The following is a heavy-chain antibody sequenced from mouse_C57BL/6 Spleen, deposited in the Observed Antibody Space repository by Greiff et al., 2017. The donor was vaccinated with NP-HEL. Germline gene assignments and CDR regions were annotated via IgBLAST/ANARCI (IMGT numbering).Heavy chain of an antibody. D-gene: IGHD1-3*01. CDR1: GYTFTSYW. CDR3: ARSEAHGWYFDV. V-gene: IGHV1-61*01. Sequence: QVQLQQPGAELVRPGSSVKLSCKASGYTFTSYWMDWVKQRPGQGLEWIGNIYPSDSETHYNQKFKDKATLTVDKSSSTAYMQLSSLTSEDSAVYYCARSEAHGWYFDVWGTGTTVTVSS. J-gene: IGHJ1*03. CDR2: IYPSDSET.